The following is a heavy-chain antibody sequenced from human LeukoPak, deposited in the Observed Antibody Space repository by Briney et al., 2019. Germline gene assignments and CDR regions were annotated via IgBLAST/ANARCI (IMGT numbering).Heavy chain of an antibody. J-gene: IGHJ4*02. CDR2: IIPIFGTA. Sequence: GGSLRLSCAASGFTFSSYGMHWVRQAPGKGLEWMGGIIPIFGTANYAQKFQGRVTITADKSTSTAYMELSSLRSEDTAVYYCARVDILTGYYHFDYWGQGTLVTVSS. V-gene: IGHV1-69*06. D-gene: IGHD3-9*01. CDR1: GFTFSSYG. CDR3: ARVDILTGYYHFDY.